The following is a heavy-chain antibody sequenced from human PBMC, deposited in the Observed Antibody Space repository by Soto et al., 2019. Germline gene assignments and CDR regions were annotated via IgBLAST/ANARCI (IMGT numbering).Heavy chain of an antibody. J-gene: IGHJ5*02. CDR2: ISGSGGGT. Sequence: PGGSLRLSCAASGFTFNIYAMSWVRQAPGKGLEWVSAISGSGGGTYYADSVEGRFTISRDNSNNTLYLQMSSLRAEDTAVYYCAKGPLVGYGPNWFDPWGQGTLVTVSS. V-gene: IGHV3-23*01. CDR1: GFTFNIYA. CDR3: AKGPLVGYGPNWFDP. D-gene: IGHD2-8*02.